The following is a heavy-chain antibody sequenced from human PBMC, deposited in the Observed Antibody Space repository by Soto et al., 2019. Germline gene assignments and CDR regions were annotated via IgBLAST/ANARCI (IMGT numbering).Heavy chain of an antibody. Sequence: GGSLRLSCAASGFTFSSYAMSWVRQAPGKGLEWVSAISGSGGSTYYADSVKGRFTISRDNSKNTLYLQMNSLRAEDTAVYYCASHLRFLEWLDDAFDIWGQGTMVTVSS. J-gene: IGHJ3*02. D-gene: IGHD3-3*01. V-gene: IGHV3-23*01. CDR2: ISGSGGST. CDR1: GFTFSSYA. CDR3: ASHLRFLEWLDDAFDI.